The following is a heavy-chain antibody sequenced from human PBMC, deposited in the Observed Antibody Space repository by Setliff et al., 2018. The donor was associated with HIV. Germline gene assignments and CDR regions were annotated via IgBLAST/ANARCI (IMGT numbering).Heavy chain of an antibody. CDR3: ARLFCDYWSGFYSGDY. CDR2: MNPNSGGT. D-gene: IGHD3-3*01. Sequence: ASVKVSCKASGYTFTVYYLHWLRQAPGQGLEWMGWMNPNSGGTNYAQKFQGRVTMTRDTSINTAFMELNSLRSDDTAVYYRARLFCDYWSGFYSGDYWGQGTLVTVSS. J-gene: IGHJ4*02. V-gene: IGHV1-2*02. CDR1: GYTFTVYY.